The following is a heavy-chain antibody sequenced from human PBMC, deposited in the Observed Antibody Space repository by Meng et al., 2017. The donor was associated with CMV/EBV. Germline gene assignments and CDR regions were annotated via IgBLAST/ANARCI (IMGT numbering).Heavy chain of an antibody. Sequence: GESLKISCAASGFTFSSYGMHWVRQAPGKGLEWVAVIWYDGSNKYYADSVKGRFTISRDNSKNTLYLQMNSRRAEDTAVYYCAKVGHIVDAFDIWGQGTMVTVSS. CDR1: GFTFSSYG. CDR3: AKVGHIVDAFDI. CDR2: IWYDGSNK. D-gene: IGHD2-21*01. V-gene: IGHV3-33*06. J-gene: IGHJ3*02.